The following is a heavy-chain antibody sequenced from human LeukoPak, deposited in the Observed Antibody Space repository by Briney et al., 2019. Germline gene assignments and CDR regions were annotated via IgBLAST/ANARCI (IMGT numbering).Heavy chain of an antibody. Sequence: GGSLRLSCAASGFTLNNYAMTRVRQAPGKGLEWVSAICSNGGNTYYADSVRGRFTTSRDTSKNTLYLQMNSLRVEDTAVYYCAKVISSSCGIGGYWGQGTLVTVSS. CDR2: ICSNGGNT. D-gene: IGHD2-2*01. CDR3: AKVISSSCGIGGY. J-gene: IGHJ4*02. V-gene: IGHV3-23*01. CDR1: GFTLNNYA.